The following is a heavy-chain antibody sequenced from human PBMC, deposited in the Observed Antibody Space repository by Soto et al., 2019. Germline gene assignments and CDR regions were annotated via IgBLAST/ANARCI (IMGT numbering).Heavy chain of an antibody. V-gene: IGHV4-31*02. D-gene: IGHD3-22*01. Sequence: QHPGKGLEWIGYIYYSVSTYYNPSLKSRVTISVDTSKNQFSLKLSSVTAADTAAYYCARSGYDSSGYYPYLDFWGHGSLVTVSS. J-gene: IGHJ4*01. CDR2: IYYSVST. CDR3: ARSGYDSSGYYPYLDF.